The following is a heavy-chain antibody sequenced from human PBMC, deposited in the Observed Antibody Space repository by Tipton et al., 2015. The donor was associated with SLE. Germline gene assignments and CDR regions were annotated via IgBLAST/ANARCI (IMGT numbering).Heavy chain of an antibody. Sequence: TLSLTCTVSGYSISSGHLWGWIRQAPGKGLEWIASVFRSGTSHYNPSPKRRVTISGDTSKNQFSLKLSSATATDTAVYYCARDSNNWNYGYFDSWGQGILVTVSS. CDR2: VFRSGTS. V-gene: IGHV4-38-2*02. CDR3: ARDSNNWNYGYFDS. CDR1: GYSISSGHL. D-gene: IGHD1-7*01. J-gene: IGHJ4*02.